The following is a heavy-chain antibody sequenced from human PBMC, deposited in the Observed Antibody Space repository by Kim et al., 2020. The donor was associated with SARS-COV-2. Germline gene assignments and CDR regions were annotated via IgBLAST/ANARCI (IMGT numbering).Heavy chain of an antibody. CDR1: GFTFSSYG. CDR2: ISYDGSNK. J-gene: IGHJ4*02. V-gene: IGHV3-30*18. D-gene: IGHD6-13*01. Sequence: GGSLRLSCAASGFTFSSYGMHWVRQAPGKGLEWVAVISYDGSNKYYADSVKGRFTISRDNSKNTLYLQMNSLRAEDTAVYYCAKGIRAAANHFGYWGQGTLVTVSS. CDR3: AKGIRAAANHFGY.